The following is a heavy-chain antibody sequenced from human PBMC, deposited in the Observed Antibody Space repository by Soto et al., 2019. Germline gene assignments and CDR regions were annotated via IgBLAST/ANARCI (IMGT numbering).Heavy chain of an antibody. Sequence: SETLSLTCTVSGGSISSSSYYWGWIRQPPGKGLEWIGSIYYSGSTYYNPSLKSRVTISVDTSKNQFSLKLSSVTAADTAVYYCARSVGLRVFDYWGQGTLVTVSS. CDR3: ARSVGLRVFDY. D-gene: IGHD5-12*01. CDR2: IYYSGST. CDR1: GGSISSSSYY. J-gene: IGHJ4*02. V-gene: IGHV4-39*01.